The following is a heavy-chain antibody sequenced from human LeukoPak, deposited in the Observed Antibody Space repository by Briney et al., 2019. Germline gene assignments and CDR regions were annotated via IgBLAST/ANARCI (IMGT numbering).Heavy chain of an antibody. CDR2: ISSSSSTI. CDR1: GFTFSSYS. J-gene: IGHJ4*02. D-gene: IGHD3-22*01. CDR3: ARDDRVLGYYDSSGYLNY. V-gene: IGHV3-48*04. Sequence: AGGSLRLSCAASGFTFSSYSMNWVRQAPGKGLEWVSYISSSSSTIYYADSVKGRFTISRDNAKNSLYLQMNSLRAEDTAVYYCARDDRVLGYYDSSGYLNYWGQGTLVTVSS.